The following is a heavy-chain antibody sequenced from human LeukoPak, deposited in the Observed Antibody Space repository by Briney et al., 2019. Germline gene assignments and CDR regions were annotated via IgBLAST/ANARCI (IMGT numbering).Heavy chain of an antibody. V-gene: IGHV3-30*02. CDR3: ARLYYDSSGSFAY. D-gene: IGHD3-22*01. CDR2: IRYDGSNK. J-gene: IGHJ4*02. CDR1: GFTFSSHG. Sequence: GGSLRLSCAASGFTFSSHGMHWVRQAPGKGLEWVAFIRYDGSNKYYADSVKGRFTISRDNSKNTLYLQMNSLRAEDTAVYYCARLYYDSSGSFAYWGQGTLVTVSS.